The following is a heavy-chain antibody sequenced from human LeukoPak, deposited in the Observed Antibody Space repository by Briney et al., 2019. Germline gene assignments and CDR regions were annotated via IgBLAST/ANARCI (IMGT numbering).Heavy chain of an antibody. CDR1: GGTFSTYA. V-gene: IGHV1-69*05. D-gene: IGHD3-22*01. J-gene: IGHJ4*02. Sequence: SVKVSCKPSGGTFSTYAIHWVRQAPGQGLEWMGGIIPIFGTTNYAEKFQGRVTISTGESSGTAYMELSSLRSEDTAVYYCARSSPHGYDDTSGYFDSWGQGTLVTVSS. CDR2: IIPIFGTT. CDR3: ARSSPHGYDDTSGYFDS.